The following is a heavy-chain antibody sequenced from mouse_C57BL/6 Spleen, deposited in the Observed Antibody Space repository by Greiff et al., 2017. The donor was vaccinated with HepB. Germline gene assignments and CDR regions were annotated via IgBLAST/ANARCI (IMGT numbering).Heavy chain of an antibody. J-gene: IGHJ1*03. V-gene: IGHV3-5*01. Sequence: VQLQQSGPGLVKPSQTVFLTCTVTGISITTGNYRWSWIRQFPGNKLEWIGYIYYSGTITYNPSLTSRTTITRDTPKNQFFLEMNSLTAEDTATYYCARDGLLPWYFDVWGTGTTVTVSS. CDR3: ARDGLLPWYFDV. D-gene: IGHD1-1*01. CDR2: IYYSGTI. CDR1: GISITTGNYR.